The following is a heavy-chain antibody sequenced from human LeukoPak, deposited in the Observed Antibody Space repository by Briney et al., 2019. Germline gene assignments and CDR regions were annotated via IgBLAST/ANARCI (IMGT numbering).Heavy chain of an antibody. D-gene: IGHD3-10*01. CDR3: ARNTMVRGGYYYYGMDV. CDR1: GGSISSYY. Sequence: MTSETLSLTCTVSGGSISSYYWSWIRQPPGKGLEWIGYIYYSGSNNYNPSLKSRVTISVDTSKNQFSLKLSSVTAADTAVYYCARNTMVRGGYYYYGMDVWGQGTTVTVSS. CDR2: IYYSGSN. J-gene: IGHJ6*02. V-gene: IGHV4-59*01.